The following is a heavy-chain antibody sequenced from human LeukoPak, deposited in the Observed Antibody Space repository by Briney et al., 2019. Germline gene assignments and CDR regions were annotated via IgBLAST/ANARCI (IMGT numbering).Heavy chain of an antibody. CDR3: ARDRAWNYFDY. CDR1: GFTFSRHG. D-gene: IGHD3-3*01. Sequence: GGSLRLSCAPSGFTFSRHGMHWVRQAPGKGLEWVAIISNDGSRKYYAHSVEGRFTISRDNSKNTLYLQMDGLRAEDTAVYYCARDRAWNYFDYWGQGTLVTVSS. V-gene: IGHV3-30*03. CDR2: ISNDGSRK. J-gene: IGHJ4*02.